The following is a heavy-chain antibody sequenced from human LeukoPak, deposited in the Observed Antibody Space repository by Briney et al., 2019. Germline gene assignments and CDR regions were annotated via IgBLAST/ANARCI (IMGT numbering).Heavy chain of an antibody. CDR1: GGSISSYY. V-gene: IGHV4-59*01. CDR2: IYYSGST. J-gene: IGHJ5*02. Sequence: SETLSLTCTVSGGSISSYYWSWIRQPPGKGLEWIGYIYYSGSTNYNPSLKSRGTISVDTSKNQFSLKLSSVTAADTAVYYCARVYSSSWYWFDPWGQGTLVTVSS. D-gene: IGHD6-13*01. CDR3: ARVYSSSWYWFDP.